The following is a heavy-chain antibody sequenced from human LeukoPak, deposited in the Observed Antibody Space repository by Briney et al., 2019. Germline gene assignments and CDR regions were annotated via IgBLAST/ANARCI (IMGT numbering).Heavy chain of an antibody. CDR2: INPNSGAT. CDR1: GYTFSDYY. J-gene: IGHJ4*02. CDR3: AREAQGCYHS. Sequence: ASVKVSCNASGYTFSDYYMHWVRQAPGQGLEWMAWINPNSGATTYAQQFQGRFTFTKDTSINTAYTELSRLTFVERAMYYCAREAQGCYHSGGQGNLVTVSS. V-gene: IGHV1-2*02. D-gene: IGHD3-16*02.